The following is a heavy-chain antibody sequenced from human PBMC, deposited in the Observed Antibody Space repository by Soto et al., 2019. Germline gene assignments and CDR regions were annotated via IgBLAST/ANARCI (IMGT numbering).Heavy chain of an antibody. CDR2: INHSGST. CDR3: ARAYSSSWYYWFDP. Sequence: SETLSLTCAVYGGSFSGYYWSWIRQPPGKGLEWIGEINHSGSTNYNPSLKSRVTISVDTSKNQFSLKLSSVTAADTAVYYCARAYSSSWYYWFDPWGQGTLVTVSS. D-gene: IGHD6-13*01. V-gene: IGHV4-34*01. J-gene: IGHJ5*02. CDR1: GGSFSGYY.